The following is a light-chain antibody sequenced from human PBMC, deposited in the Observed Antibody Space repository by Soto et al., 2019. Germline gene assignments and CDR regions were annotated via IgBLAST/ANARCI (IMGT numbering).Light chain of an antibody. J-gene: IGKJ1*01. CDR3: QQYDSSPWT. CDR2: GAS. Sequence: EIVLTQSPGTLSLSPGERATLSFRASQSVSSSFLAWYQQKPGQAPRLLIYGASSRATGIPDRFSGSGSGTDFTLTISRLEPEDFAVYYCQQYDSSPWTCGQGTKVEIK. V-gene: IGKV3-20*01. CDR1: QSVSSSF.